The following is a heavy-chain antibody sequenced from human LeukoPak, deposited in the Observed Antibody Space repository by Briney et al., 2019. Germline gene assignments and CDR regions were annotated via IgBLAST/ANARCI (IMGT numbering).Heavy chain of an antibody. CDR2: INHSGST. Sequence: SETLSLTCAVYGGSFSGYYWSWIRQPPGKGLEWIGEINHSGSTNYNPSLKSRVTISVDTSKNQFSLKLSSVTAADTAVYYCAGEGPSYDDAFDIWGQGTMVTVSS. CDR3: AGEGPSYDDAFDI. D-gene: IGHD5-12*01. V-gene: IGHV4-34*01. J-gene: IGHJ3*02. CDR1: GGSFSGYY.